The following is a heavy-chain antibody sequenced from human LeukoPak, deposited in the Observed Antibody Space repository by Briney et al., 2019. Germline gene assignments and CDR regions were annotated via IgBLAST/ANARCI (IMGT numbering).Heavy chain of an antibody. CDR3: ARVGGGNYHPLDY. V-gene: IGHV3-30-3*01. CDR2: IAYDSSNT. J-gene: IGHJ4*02. Sequence: PGGSLRLSCAASAFTFSDHSMHWVRQAPCKGLEWVSSIAYDSSNTFYADSVKGRFTISRDNSKNTLYLQLSSLRVEDTAVYYCARVGGGNYHPLDYWGQGTLVTVSS. CDR1: AFTFSDHS. D-gene: IGHD1-26*01.